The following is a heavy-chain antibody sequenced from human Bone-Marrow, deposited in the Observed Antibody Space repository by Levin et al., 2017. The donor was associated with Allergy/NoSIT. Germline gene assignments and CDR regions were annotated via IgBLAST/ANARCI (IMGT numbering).Heavy chain of an antibody. CDR1: GVSITSGNYY. J-gene: IGHJ6*03. V-gene: IGHV4-61*09. CDR3: ARVLQYYYYYMDV. Sequence: SENLSLTCTVSGVSITSGNYYWSWIRQPAGKGLEWIGHIYTSGNTNYNPSLKSRVTISVDTSKNQFSLKLRSVTAADTAVYYCARVLQYYYYYMDVWGKGTTVTVSS. CDR2: IYTSGNT. D-gene: IGHD5-24*01.